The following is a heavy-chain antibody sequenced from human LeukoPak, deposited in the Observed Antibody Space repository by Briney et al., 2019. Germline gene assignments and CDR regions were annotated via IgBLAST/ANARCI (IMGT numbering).Heavy chain of an antibody. CDR2: MNPNSGNT. CDR3: ARNGPSADDAFDI. CDR1: GGTFSSYA. V-gene: IGHV1-8*02. Sequence: ASVKVSCKASGGTFSSYAISWVRQAPGQGLEWMGWMNPNSGNTGYAQKFQGRVTMTRNTSISTAYMELSSLRSEDTAVYYCARNGPSADDAFDIWGQGTMVTVSS. D-gene: IGHD2-8*01. J-gene: IGHJ3*02.